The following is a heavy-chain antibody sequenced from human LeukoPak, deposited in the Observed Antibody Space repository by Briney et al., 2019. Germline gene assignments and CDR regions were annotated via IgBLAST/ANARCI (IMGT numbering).Heavy chain of an antibody. J-gene: IGHJ3*02. D-gene: IGHD3-22*01. Sequence: ASVKVSGKASGYTSTSYGISWVRQAPGQGLEWMGWISAYNGNRNYAQKLQGRVTMTTDTSTSTAYMELRSLRSDDTAVYYCARATVWGLHRRYYDSSGYLYDAFDIWGQGTMVTVSS. CDR1: GYTSTSYG. CDR2: ISAYNGNR. CDR3: ARATVWGLHRRYYDSSGYLYDAFDI. V-gene: IGHV1-18*01.